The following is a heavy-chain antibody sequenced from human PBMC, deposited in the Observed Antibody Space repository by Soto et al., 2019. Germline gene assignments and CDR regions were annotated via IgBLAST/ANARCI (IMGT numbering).Heavy chain of an antibody. Sequence: LKTLSLTCVISGDSVSSDTSAWNWIRHSPSRGLAWLGRAYYRSQWYIDFAGSVKSRLTITPDTSKNEVSLHLKSVTPEDTSMDYCASEFEATSLGVRRPGTRVIVAS. CDR2: AYYRSQWYI. CDR1: GDSVSSDTSA. CDR3: ASEFEATSLGV. J-gene: IGHJ6*02. V-gene: IGHV6-1*01. D-gene: IGHD1-1*01.